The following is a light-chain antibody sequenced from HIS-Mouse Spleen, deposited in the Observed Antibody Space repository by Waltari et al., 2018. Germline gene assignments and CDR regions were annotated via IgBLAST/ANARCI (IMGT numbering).Light chain of an antibody. V-gene: IGLV2-11*01. CDR3: CSYAGSVV. CDR2: DVS. CDR1: SSDVGGYNY. Sequence: QSALTQPRSVSGSPGQSVTISCTGTSSDVGGYNYVSWYQQHPGKAPKLMIYDVSSGPSGVPDRFSGSKSGNTASLTISGLQAEDDADYYCCSYAGSVVFGGGTKLTVL. J-gene: IGLJ2*01.